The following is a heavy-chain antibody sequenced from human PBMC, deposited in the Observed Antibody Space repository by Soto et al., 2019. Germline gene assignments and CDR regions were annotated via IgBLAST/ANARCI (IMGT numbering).Heavy chain of an antibody. D-gene: IGHD3-22*01. CDR1: GFSLSTSGVG. CDR3: AHITPLYYYDSSGYYHYYFDY. V-gene: IGHV2-5*01. J-gene: IGHJ4*02. CDR2: IYWNDDK. Sequence: QITLKESGPTLVKPTQTLTLTCTFSGFSLSTSGVGVGWIRQPPGKALEWLALIYWNDDKRYSPSLKSRLTIATYTSKNQVVLTMTNMDPVDTATYYCAHITPLYYYDSSGYYHYYFDYWGQGTLVTVSS.